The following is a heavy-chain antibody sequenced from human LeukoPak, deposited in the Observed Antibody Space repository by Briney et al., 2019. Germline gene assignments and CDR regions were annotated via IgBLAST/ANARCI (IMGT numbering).Heavy chain of an antibody. J-gene: IGHJ5*02. D-gene: IGHD3-10*01. V-gene: IGHV3-66*01. CDR1: GFTVSSNY. CDR2: VYSGGST. CDR3: ARDRDYYGSGSYGGNWFDP. Sequence: GGSLRLSCAASGFTVSSNYMSWVRQAPGKGLEWVSVVYSGGSTYYADSVKGRFTISRDNSKNTLYLQMNGLRAEDTAVYYCARDRDYYGSGSYGGNWFDPWGQGTLVTVSS.